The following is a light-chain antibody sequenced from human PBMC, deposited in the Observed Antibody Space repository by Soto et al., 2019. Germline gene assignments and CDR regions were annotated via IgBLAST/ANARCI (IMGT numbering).Light chain of an antibody. Sequence: QSVLTQPPSASGSPGQSVTISCTGTSSDVGGYNYVSWYQQHPGKAPELMIYEVSKRPSGVPDRFSGSKSGNTASLTVSGLQAEDEADYYCSSYAGSNNWVFGGGTKVTVL. CDR3: SSYAGSNNWV. J-gene: IGLJ3*02. CDR1: SSDVGGYNY. CDR2: EVS. V-gene: IGLV2-8*01.